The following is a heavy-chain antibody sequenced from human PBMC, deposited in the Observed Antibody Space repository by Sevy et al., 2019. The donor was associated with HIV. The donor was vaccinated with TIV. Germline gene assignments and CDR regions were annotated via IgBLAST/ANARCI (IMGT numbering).Heavy chain of an antibody. D-gene: IGHD6-19*01. V-gene: IGHV3-49*04. CDR1: GFTFSDYA. Sequence: GGSLRLSCTASGFTFSDYAMSWVRQAPGKGLEWVGFIKTKTYDGTTEYAASVKGRFIISRDDSKNIAYLQMNSLKTEDTAVYYCTRDLYGSGWFYFDYWGQGTLVTVSS. CDR2: IKTKTYDGTT. J-gene: IGHJ4*02. CDR3: TRDLYGSGWFYFDY.